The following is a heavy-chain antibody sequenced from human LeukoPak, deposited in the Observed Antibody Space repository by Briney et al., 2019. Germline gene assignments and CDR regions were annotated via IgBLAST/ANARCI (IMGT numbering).Heavy chain of an antibody. Sequence: SVKVSCKASGGTFSSYAISWVRQAPGQGLEWMGRIIPILGIANYAQKFQGRVTITADKSTSTAYMELSSLRSEDTAVYYCARDRHYYDSGGYYCYWGQGTLVTVSS. V-gene: IGHV1-69*04. CDR1: GGTFSSYA. D-gene: IGHD3-22*01. CDR2: IIPILGIA. J-gene: IGHJ4*02. CDR3: ARDRHYYDSGGYYCY.